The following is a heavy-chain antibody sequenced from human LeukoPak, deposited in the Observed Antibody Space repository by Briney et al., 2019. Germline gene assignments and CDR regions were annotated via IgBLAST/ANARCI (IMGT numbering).Heavy chain of an antibody. Sequence: SETLSLTCAVYGGSFSGYYWSWIRQPPGKGLEWIGEINHSGSTNYNPSLKSRVTISVDTSKNQFSLKLSSVTAADTAVYYCARPRGIAARGNWFDPWGQGTLVTVSS. CDR2: INHSGST. D-gene: IGHD6-6*01. CDR1: GGSFSGYY. V-gene: IGHV4-34*01. CDR3: ARPRGIAARGNWFDP. J-gene: IGHJ5*02.